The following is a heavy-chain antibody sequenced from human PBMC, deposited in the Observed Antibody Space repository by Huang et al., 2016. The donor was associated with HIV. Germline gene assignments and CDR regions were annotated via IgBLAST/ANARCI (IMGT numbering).Heavy chain of an antibody. V-gene: IGHV1-69*13. D-gene: IGHD3-22*01. CDR3: ATGDYWNTSGLLDY. Sequence: QVQLVQSGAEVKKPGSSVKVSCKTSGGTFSRFAISWVRQAPGQGLEWMGGIIPMFGTANYAQNVQGRVTITADESTRTAYMELTSLKSEDTAVYYCATGDYWNTSGLLDYWGQGALVTVSS. CDR2: IIPMFGTA. J-gene: IGHJ4*02. CDR1: GGTFSRFA.